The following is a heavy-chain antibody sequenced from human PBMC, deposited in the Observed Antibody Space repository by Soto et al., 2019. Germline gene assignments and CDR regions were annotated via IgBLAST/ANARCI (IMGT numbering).Heavy chain of an antibody. D-gene: IGHD1-26*01. Sequence: QVQLVQSGAEVREPGASVKVSCKASGYSFTSLDINWVRQTTGQGLERTGWMQPSSGRTGYAQKFQGRATMIRDTSINPAYMELSSLTSDDTAFYYCARGVTAGVDYWGQGTLVAVSS. J-gene: IGHJ4*02. CDR1: GYSFTSLD. CDR3: ARGVTAGVDY. V-gene: IGHV1-8*02. CDR2: MQPSSGRT.